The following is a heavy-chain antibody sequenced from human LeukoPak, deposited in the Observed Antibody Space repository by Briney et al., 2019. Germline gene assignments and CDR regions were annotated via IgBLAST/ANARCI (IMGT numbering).Heavy chain of an antibody. CDR2: IIPILGIA. Sequence: SVKVSCKASGGTFSSYAISWVRQAPGQGLEWMGRIIPILGIANYAQKFQGRVTITADKSTSTAYMELSSLRSEDTAVYYCARNYYDSSGYYIPLDYWGQGTLVTVSS. V-gene: IGHV1-69*04. J-gene: IGHJ4*02. CDR3: ARNYYDSSGYYIPLDY. D-gene: IGHD3-22*01. CDR1: GGTFSSYA.